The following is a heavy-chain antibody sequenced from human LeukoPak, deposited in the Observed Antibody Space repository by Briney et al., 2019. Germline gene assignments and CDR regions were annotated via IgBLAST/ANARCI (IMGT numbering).Heavy chain of an antibody. J-gene: IGHJ4*02. CDR2: IYYSGST. CDR3: ARESVTANDY. Sequence: SETLSLTCAVYGGSFSGYYWSWIRQHPGKGLEWIGYIYYSGSTYYNPSLKSRVTISVDTSKNQFSLKLSSVTAADTAVYYCARESVTANDYWGQGTLVTVSS. CDR1: GGSFSGYY. D-gene: IGHD2-21*02. V-gene: IGHV4-31*11.